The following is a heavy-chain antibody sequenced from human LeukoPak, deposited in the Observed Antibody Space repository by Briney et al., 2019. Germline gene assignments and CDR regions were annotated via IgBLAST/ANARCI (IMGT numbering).Heavy chain of an antibody. Sequence: PSGTLSLTCTVSGGSVSSGSYYWSWIRQPPGKGLEWIGYIYYSGSTNYNPSLKSRVTISVDTSKNQFSLKLSSVTAADTAVYYCARDLGDYVYHAFDIWGQGTMVTVSS. J-gene: IGHJ3*02. CDR2: IYYSGST. CDR1: GGSVSSGSYY. D-gene: IGHD4-17*01. CDR3: ARDLGDYVYHAFDI. V-gene: IGHV4-61*01.